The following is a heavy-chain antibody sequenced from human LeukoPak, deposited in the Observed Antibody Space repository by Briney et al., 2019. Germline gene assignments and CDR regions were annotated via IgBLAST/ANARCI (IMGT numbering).Heavy chain of an antibody. CDR1: GYTFTSYG. V-gene: IGHV1-18*01. CDR2: INAYNGNT. D-gene: IGHD6-6*01. J-gene: IGHJ1*01. CDR3: ARVQYFGYSSSSGYFQH. Sequence: ASVKVSCKASGYTFTSYGISWVRQAPGQGLEWMGWINAYNGNTNYAQKLQGRVTMTTDTSTSTAYMELRSLRSDDTAVYYCARVQYFGYSSSSGYFQHWGQGTLVTVSS.